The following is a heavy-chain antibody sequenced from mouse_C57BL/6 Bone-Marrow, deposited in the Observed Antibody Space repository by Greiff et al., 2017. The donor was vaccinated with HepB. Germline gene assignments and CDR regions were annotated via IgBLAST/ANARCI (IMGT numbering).Heavy chain of an antibody. CDR3: ASRAGGYHGAMDY. CDR1: GYTFTSYW. CDR2: IDPSDSYT. V-gene: IGHV1-59*01. Sequence: QVQLQQPGAELVRPGTSVKLSCKASGYTFTSYWMHWVKQRPGQGLEWIGVIDPSDSYTNYNQKFKGKATLTVDTSSSTAYMQLSSLTSEDSAVYYCASRAGGYHGAMDYWGQGTSVTVSS. J-gene: IGHJ4*01. D-gene: IGHD2-2*01.